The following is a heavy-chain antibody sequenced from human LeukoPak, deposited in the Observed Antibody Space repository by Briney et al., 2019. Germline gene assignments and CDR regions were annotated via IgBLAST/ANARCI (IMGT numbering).Heavy chain of an antibody. CDR1: GFAFSSHF. J-gene: IGHJ3*01. V-gene: IGHV3-21*01. CDR3: ARERYSRSSHDALGL. CDR2: IAGSGSSI. D-gene: IGHD6-6*01. Sequence: GGSLRLSCAASGFAFSSHFMNWVRQAPGKGLEWVSSIAGSGSSIYYADSLKGRFTTSRDNAKNSLYLQINSLRPEDTAVYYCARERYSRSSHDALGLWGRGTMVTVSS.